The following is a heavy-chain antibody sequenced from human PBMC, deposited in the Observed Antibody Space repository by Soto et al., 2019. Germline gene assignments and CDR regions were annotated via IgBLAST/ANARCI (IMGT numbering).Heavy chain of an antibody. Sequence: SETLSLTCAVSGASIRSTVWWMCVRQPPGGVLGLIGEIYNSGATNNNPPLKSRVITLVEESKKHFFLIITSAAAAAAAVYYCAGTDSGCHKVEAYWGQGTPVTVSS. CDR3: AGTDSGCHKVEAY. CDR1: GASIRSTVW. V-gene: IGHV4-4*02. D-gene: IGHD1-26*01. J-gene: IGHJ4*02. CDR2: IYNSGAT.